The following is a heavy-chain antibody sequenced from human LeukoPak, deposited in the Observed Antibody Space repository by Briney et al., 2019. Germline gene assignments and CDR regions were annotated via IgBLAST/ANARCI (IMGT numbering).Heavy chain of an antibody. CDR2: IKSKTDGGTI. J-gene: IGHJ4*02. D-gene: IGHD1-14*01. V-gene: IGHV3-15*01. Sequence: GGSLRLSCAASGFTFSNAWMSWLRQAPGKGLEWVGRIKSKTDGGTIDYAAPVKGRFTISRDDSKNTLYLQMNSLKTEDTVVYYCTKEDHASFDYWGQGNLVTVSS. CDR3: TKEDHASFDY. CDR1: GFTFSNAW.